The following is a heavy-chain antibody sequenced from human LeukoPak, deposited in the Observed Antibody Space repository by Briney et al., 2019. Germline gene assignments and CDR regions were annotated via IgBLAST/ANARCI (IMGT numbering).Heavy chain of an antibody. CDR1: GGTFSSYA. CDR3: ARDGLEVAATGGY. V-gene: IGHV1-69*04. CDR2: IIPILGIA. Sequence: ASVKVSCKASGGTFSSYAISWVRQAPGQGLEWMGRIIPILGIANYAQKFQGRVTITADKSTSTAYMELSSLRSDDTAVYYCARDGLEVAATGGYWGQGTLVTVSS. D-gene: IGHD2-15*01. J-gene: IGHJ4*02.